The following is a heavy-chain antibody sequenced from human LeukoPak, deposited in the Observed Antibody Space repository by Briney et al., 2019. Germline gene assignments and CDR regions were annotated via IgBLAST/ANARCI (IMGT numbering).Heavy chain of an antibody. Sequence: GASVKVSCKASGYTFTGYYMHWVRQAPGQGLEWIGWINPNSGGTNYAQKFQGRVTMTRDTSISTAYMELSRLRSDDTAVYYCARARMYYDILPDYWGQGTLVTVSS. V-gene: IGHV1-2*02. D-gene: IGHD3-9*01. CDR1: GYTFTGYY. J-gene: IGHJ4*02. CDR2: INPNSGGT. CDR3: ARARMYYDILPDY.